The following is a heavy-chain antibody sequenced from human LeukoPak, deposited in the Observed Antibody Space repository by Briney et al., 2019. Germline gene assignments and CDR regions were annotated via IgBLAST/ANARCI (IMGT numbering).Heavy chain of an antibody. CDR1: GFTFDDYA. J-gene: IGHJ4*02. V-gene: IGHV3-21*01. CDR2: ISSSSSYI. D-gene: IGHD6-13*01. Sequence: GRSLRLSCAASGFTFDDYAMHWVRQAPGKGLEWVSSISSSSSYIYYADSVKGRFTISRDNAKNSLYLQMNSLRAEGTAVYYCARGGTAAGTVDYWGQGTLVTVSS. CDR3: ARGGTAAGTVDY.